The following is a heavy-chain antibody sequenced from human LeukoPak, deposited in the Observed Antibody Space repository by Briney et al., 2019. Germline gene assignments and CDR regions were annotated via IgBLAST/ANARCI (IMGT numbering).Heavy chain of an antibody. Sequence: PSETLSLTCTVSGGSISSSSYYWGWIRQPPGKGLEWIGSIYYSGSTYYNPSLKSRVTISVDTSKNQFSLKLSSVTAADTAVYYCAGVVPAAIRLYWFDPWGQGTLVTVSS. CDR2: IYYSGST. CDR1: GGSISSSSYY. V-gene: IGHV4-39*07. J-gene: IGHJ5*02. CDR3: AGVVPAAIRLYWFDP. D-gene: IGHD2-2*01.